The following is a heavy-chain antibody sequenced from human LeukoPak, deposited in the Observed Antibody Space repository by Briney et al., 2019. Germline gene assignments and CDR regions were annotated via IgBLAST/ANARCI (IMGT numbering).Heavy chain of an antibody. CDR3: ARDSPPQYASSSAGFDY. V-gene: IGHV4-59*01. D-gene: IGHD6-6*01. Sequence: TTSETLSLTCTVSGDSIRNYYWSWIRQPPGKGLEWIGYIYYRGNTNYNPSLKSRVIISIDTSKNQLSLKLSSVTAADTAVYFCARDSPPQYASSSAGFDYWGPGTLVTVSP. CDR1: GDSIRNYY. CDR2: IYYRGNT. J-gene: IGHJ4*02.